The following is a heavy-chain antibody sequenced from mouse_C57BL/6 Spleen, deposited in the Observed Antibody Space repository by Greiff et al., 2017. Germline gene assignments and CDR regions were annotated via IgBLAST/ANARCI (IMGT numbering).Heavy chain of an antibody. CDR2: IHPSDCDT. Sequence: HVQLQPPWAELVKPGASVKVSCKASGYTFTSYWMHWVKQRPGQGLEWIGWIHPSDCDTNYNQKFKGKATLTVDKTSSTAHMQLSSLTSEGAAVYYCGIGGTPDYWGQGTTLTVSS. CDR1: GYTFTSYW. V-gene: IGHV1-74*01. D-gene: IGHD4-1*01. CDR3: GIGGTPDY. J-gene: IGHJ2*01.